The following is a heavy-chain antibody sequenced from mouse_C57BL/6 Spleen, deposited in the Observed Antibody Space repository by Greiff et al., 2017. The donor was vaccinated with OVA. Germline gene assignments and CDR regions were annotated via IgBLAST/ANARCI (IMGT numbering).Heavy chain of an antibody. CDR2: IYPRSGNT. Sequence: QVQLKQSGAELARPGASVKLSCKASGYTFTSYGISWVKQRTGQGLEWIGEIYPRSGNTYYNEKFKGKATLTADKSSSTAYMELRSLTSEDSAVYFCARLEGAYSNYDYFDYWGQGTTLTVSS. D-gene: IGHD2-5*01. V-gene: IGHV1-81*01. CDR3: ARLEGAYSNYDYFDY. CDR1: GYTFTSYG. J-gene: IGHJ2*01.